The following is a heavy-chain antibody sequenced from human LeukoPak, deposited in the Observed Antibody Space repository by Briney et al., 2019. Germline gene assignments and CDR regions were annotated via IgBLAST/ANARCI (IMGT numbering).Heavy chain of an antibody. CDR3: ARERVYYDGSGHKTAEYFQH. CDR1: GFTFSSYW. CDR2: IYSGGST. D-gene: IGHD3-22*01. V-gene: IGHV3-53*01. Sequence: GGSLRLSCAASGFTFSSYWMSWVRQAPGKGLEWVSVIYSGGSTYYADSVKGRFTISRDNSKNTLYLQMNSLKAEDTAVYYCARERVYYDGSGHKTAEYFQHWGQGTLVTVSS. J-gene: IGHJ1*01.